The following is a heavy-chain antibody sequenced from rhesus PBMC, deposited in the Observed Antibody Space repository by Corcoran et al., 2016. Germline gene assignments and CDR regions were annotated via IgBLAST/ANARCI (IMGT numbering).Heavy chain of an antibody. J-gene: IGHJ4*01. D-gene: IGHD3-28*01. V-gene: IGHV4-160*01. CDR2: IYGSGGST. Sequence: QVQLQESGPGLVKPSETLSLTCAVSGGSISSNYWSWIRQPPGKGLEGIGRIYGSGGSTDHTPSHKSRGTISTDTSKNQFSLKLSSVTAADTAVYYCARGISYGSGYPFDYWGQGVLVTVSS. CDR3: ARGISYGSGYPFDY. CDR1: GGSISSNY.